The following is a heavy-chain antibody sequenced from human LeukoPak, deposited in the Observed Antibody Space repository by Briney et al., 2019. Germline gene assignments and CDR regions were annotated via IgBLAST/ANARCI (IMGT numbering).Heavy chain of an antibody. CDR3: ARDVEYGYSGYDYYYYYMDV. CDR1: GDTFSRYA. J-gene: IGHJ6*03. D-gene: IGHD5-12*01. Sequence: ASVKVSCKASGDTFSRYAISWVRQAPGQGLEWMGGIIPIFGTANYAQKFQGRVTITADESTSTAYMELSSLRSEDTAVYYCARDVEYGYSGYDYYYYYMDVWGKGTTVTVSS. CDR2: IIPIFGTA. V-gene: IGHV1-69*13.